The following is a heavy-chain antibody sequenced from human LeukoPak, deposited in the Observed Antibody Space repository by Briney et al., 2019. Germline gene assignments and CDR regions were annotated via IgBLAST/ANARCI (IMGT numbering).Heavy chain of an antibody. Sequence: GGSLRLSCAASGFTFSSYWMSWVRQAPGKGLEWVANIKQDEIEKYYVDSVKGRFTISRDIDKNSLYLQINDLRPGDTAVYYCAKTNAAAGANWFDPWGRGALVTVSS. J-gene: IGHJ5*02. V-gene: IGHV3-7*02. D-gene: IGHD6-13*01. CDR2: IKQDEIEK. CDR1: GFTFSSYW. CDR3: AKTNAAAGANWFDP.